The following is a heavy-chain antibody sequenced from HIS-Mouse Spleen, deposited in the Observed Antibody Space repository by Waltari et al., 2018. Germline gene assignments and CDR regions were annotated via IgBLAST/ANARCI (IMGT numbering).Heavy chain of an antibody. V-gene: IGHV4-39*01. CDR2: IYYSGGT. CDR3: ARHNLNYWYFDL. J-gene: IGHJ2*01. CDR1: GCPISSSRYY. Sequence: QLQLQESGPGLVKPSETLSLTCTVSGCPISSSRYYWGWSRPPPGTGLEWIGSIYYSGGTHYNPSLKSRVTISVDTSKNQFSLKLSSVTAADTAVYYCARHNLNYWYFDLWGRGTLVTVSS.